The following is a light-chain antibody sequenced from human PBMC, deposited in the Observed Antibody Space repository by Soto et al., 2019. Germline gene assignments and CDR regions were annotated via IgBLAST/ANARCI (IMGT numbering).Light chain of an antibody. J-gene: IGKJ1*01. CDR2: GAS. CDR3: QQYTRAPLT. CDR1: QSVTDNY. Sequence: IVFTQSPGTLSLSPPDRATLSCRASQSVTDNYLAWYQQKPGQAPRLVISGASSRTSGIPDRFSASGSGTDFTLTISRLEPEDFAVYYCQQYTRAPLTFGQGTKVDIK. V-gene: IGKV3-20*01.